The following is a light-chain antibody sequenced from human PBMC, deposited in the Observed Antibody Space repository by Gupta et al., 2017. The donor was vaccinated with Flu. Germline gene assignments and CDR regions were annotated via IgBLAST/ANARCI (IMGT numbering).Light chain of an antibody. J-gene: IGKJ1*01. Sequence: EIVLTQSPGTLSLSPGERATLSCRASQSVSSSYLAWYQQKPGQAPGLLIYGASSRATGIPDRFSGRGSGTDFTLTISRLEPEAFAVYSCQQYGSSLWTFGQGTKVEIK. CDR1: QSVSSSY. V-gene: IGKV3-20*01. CDR3: QQYGSSLWT. CDR2: GAS.